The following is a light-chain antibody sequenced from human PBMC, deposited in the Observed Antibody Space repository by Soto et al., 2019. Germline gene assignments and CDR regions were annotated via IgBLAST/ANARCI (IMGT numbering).Light chain of an antibody. CDR3: QVSTCYSRA. CDR1: QSISHF. J-gene: IGKJ1*01. Sequence: DIKMTQSPSTLSSSVGDRGTITCLASQSISHFLAWYQQKPGKVPKLLIYDASNLGSGVPSRFSGSGSGTDFTLTISVLQPDDFTTYCSQVSTCYSRAFGQVTKV. CDR2: DAS. V-gene: IGKV1-5*01.